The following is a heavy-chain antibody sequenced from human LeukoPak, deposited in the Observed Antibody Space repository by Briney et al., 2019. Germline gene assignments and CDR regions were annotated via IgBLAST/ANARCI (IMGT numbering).Heavy chain of an antibody. D-gene: IGHD2-15*01. CDR1: GGSISGYY. V-gene: IGHV4-4*07. CDR2: IYSSGTT. J-gene: IGHJ4*02. CDR3: ARGGGRQLATSHSYFDY. Sequence: SETLSLTCNVSGGSISGYYWSWIRQPAGKGLEWIGRIYSSGTTNYNPSLKNRLTMSVDTSKNQFSLELSSVTAADTAVYFCARGGGRQLATSHSYFDYWGQGILVPVSS.